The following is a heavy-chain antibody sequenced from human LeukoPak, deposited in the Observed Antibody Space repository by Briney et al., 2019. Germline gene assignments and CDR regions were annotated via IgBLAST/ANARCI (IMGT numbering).Heavy chain of an antibody. CDR3: ARAVAGTDY. CDR1: GGSFSGYY. D-gene: IGHD6-19*01. V-gene: IGHV4-34*01. Sequence: SETLSLTCAVYGGSFSGYYWSWIRQPPGKGLEWIGEINHSGSTNYNPSLKSRVTISVDTSKNQFSLKLSSVTAADTAVYYCARAVAGTDYWGQGTLVTVSS. J-gene: IGHJ4*02. CDR2: INHSGST.